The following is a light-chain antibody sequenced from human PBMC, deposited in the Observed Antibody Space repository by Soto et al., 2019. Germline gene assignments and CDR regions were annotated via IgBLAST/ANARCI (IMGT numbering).Light chain of an antibody. CDR3: SSYTSSSTRV. J-gene: IGLJ1*01. CDR2: DVS. CDR1: RSDVGGYNY. Sequence: QSVLTQPASVSGSPGQSITISCTGTRSDVGGYNYVSWYQQHPGKAPKLMIYDVSNRPSGASNRFSGSKSGNTASLTISGLQAEDEADYYCSSYTSSSTRVFGTGTKVTVL. V-gene: IGLV2-14*01.